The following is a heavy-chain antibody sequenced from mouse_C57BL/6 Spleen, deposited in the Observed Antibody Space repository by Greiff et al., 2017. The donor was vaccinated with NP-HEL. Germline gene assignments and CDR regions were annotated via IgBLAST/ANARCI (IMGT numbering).Heavy chain of an antibody. Sequence: EVQLQQSGAELVRPGASVKLSCTASGFNIKDDYMHWVKQRPEQGLEWIGWIDPENGDTEYASKFQGKATITADTSSNTAYLKLSSLTSEDTAVYDCTTITTVDFWFAYWGQGTLVTVSA. CDR1: GFNIKDDY. J-gene: IGHJ3*01. CDR3: TTITTVDFWFAY. CDR2: IDPENGDT. D-gene: IGHD1-1*01. V-gene: IGHV14-4*01.